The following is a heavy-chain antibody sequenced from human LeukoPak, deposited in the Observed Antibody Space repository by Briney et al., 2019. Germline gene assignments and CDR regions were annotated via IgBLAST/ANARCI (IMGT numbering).Heavy chain of an antibody. CDR3: AVYCSSTSCYNTDY. CDR1: GYTFTGYY. V-gene: IGHV1-2*02. CDR2: INPNSGGT. Sequence: ASVKVSCKASGYTFTGYYMHWVRQAPGQGLEWMGWINPNSGGTNYAQKFQGRVTMTRDTSISTAYMELSRLRSDDTAVYYCAVYCSSTSCYNTDYWGQGTLVTVSS. J-gene: IGHJ4*02. D-gene: IGHD2-2*02.